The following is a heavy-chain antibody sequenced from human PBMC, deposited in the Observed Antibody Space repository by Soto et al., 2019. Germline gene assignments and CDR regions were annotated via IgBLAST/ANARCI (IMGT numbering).Heavy chain of an antibody. CDR3: ARRRYSIGWSTNWFDP. V-gene: IGHV4-39*01. Sequence: SETLSLTCTVSGASISSSSYYWGWIRQPPGKGLEWIGSISYTGSTYYNPSLKSRVTMSVDTSKNQFSLKLTSVTAADTAVYYCARRRYSIGWSTNWFDPWGQGTLVTVSS. CDR1: GASISSSSYY. J-gene: IGHJ5*02. D-gene: IGHD6-19*01. CDR2: ISYTGST.